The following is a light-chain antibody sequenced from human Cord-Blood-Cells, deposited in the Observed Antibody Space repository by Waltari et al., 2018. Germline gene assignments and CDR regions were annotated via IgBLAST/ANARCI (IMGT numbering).Light chain of an antibody. Sequence: DIVVTQDTLLLSLIPGQPVYIARQSSQSLQHSDGKTYLYGYLQKPGQSPQLLIYEVSNQFSGVPDRISGSGSGTDFTLKSSRVEAEDVGVDYYMQSIQLPITFGQGTRLEIK. J-gene: IGKJ5*01. CDR2: EVS. CDR1: QSLQHSDGKTY. CDR3: MQSIQLPIT. V-gene: IGKV2D-29*02.